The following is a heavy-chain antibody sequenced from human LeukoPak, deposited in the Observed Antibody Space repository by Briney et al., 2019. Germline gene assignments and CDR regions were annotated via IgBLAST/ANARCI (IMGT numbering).Heavy chain of an antibody. V-gene: IGHV4-30-2*01. Sequence: PSQTLSLTCAVSGGSISSGGYSWSWIRQPPGKGLEWIGYIYHSGSTYYNPSLKSRVTISVDRSKNQFSLKLSSVTAADTAVYYCARTDYGGNTIDYWGQGTLVTVSS. CDR3: ARTDYGGNTIDY. CDR2: IYHSGST. D-gene: IGHD4-23*01. CDR1: GGSISSGGYS. J-gene: IGHJ4*02.